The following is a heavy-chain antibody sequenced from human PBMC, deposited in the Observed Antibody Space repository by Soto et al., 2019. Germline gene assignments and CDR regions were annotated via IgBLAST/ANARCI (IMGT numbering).Heavy chain of an antibody. CDR2: VYYSGSA. J-gene: IGHJ6*03. D-gene: IGHD4-4*01. CDR1: GGSVSSYY. CDR3: ASLPTVTTGYYYYYYYMDV. Sequence: PSETLSLTCAVSGGSVSSYYWNWIRQPPGKGLEWIGYVYYSGSATYNPSLKSRVTISVDTAKNQFSLKLSSVTAADTAVYYCASLPTVTTGYYYYYYYMDVWGKGTTVTVSS. V-gene: IGHV4-59*08.